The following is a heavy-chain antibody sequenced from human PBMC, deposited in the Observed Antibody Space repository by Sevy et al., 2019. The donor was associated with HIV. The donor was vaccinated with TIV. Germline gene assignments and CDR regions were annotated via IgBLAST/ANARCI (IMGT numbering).Heavy chain of an antibody. CDR3: AGDQYLDISTGLYAVDV. CDR2: VFYFGTT. Sequence: SETLSLTCSVSTMSVSAANDYWTWVRQPPGKGLEWIGNVFYFGTTNYNSSLKSRVTISLDTSKRRFSLKLTSVTAADTAVYYCAGDQYLDISTGLYAVDVWGPGTTVTVSS. J-gene: IGHJ6*02. D-gene: IGHD3-9*01. CDR1: TMSVSAANDY. V-gene: IGHV4-61*01.